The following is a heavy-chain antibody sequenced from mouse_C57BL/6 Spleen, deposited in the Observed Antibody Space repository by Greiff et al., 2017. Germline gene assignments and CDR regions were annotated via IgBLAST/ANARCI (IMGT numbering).Heavy chain of an antibody. CDR1: GFSLTSYG. D-gene: IGHD1-1*01. CDR3: AKKGYYGSSSYFDV. Sequence: VMLVESGPGLVQPSQSLSITCTVSGFSLTSYGVHWVRPSPGKGLEWLGVIWRGGSTDYNAAFMSRLSITKDNSTSQVFFKMNSLQADDTAIYYCAKKGYYGSSSYFDVWGTGTTVTVSS. CDR2: IWRGGST. J-gene: IGHJ1*03. V-gene: IGHV2-5*01.